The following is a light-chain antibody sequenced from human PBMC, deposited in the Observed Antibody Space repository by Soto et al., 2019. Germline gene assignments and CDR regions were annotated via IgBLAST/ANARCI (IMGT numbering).Light chain of an antibody. CDR2: EVS. CDR1: SSDVGGYNY. J-gene: IGLJ2*01. Sequence: QSVLTQPASVSGSPGQSITISCTGTSSDVGGYNYVSWYQQHPGKAPKLMIYEVSNRAAGVSNRFSGSKSGNTASLTISGLQAEDEADYYCSSYTSISTVVFGGGTKLTVL. CDR3: SSYTSISTVV. V-gene: IGLV2-14*01.